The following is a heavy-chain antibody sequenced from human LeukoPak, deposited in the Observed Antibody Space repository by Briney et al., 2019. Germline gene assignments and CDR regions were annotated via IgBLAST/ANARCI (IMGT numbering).Heavy chain of an antibody. V-gene: IGHV3-48*02. CDR2: ISSGSSAI. D-gene: IGHD4/OR15-4a*01. Sequence: GGSLRLSCATSGFTFSTYSMNWVRQAPGKGLEWVSYISSGSSAIYYADSVKGRFTISRDNGKSSLYLQMHSLRDEDTAVYYCARDKDYSFDYWGQGTLVTVSS. CDR1: GFTFSTYS. J-gene: IGHJ4*02. CDR3: ARDKDYSFDY.